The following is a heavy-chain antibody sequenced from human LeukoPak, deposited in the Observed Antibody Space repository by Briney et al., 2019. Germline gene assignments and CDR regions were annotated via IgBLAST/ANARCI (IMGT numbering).Heavy chain of an antibody. D-gene: IGHD5-24*01. Sequence: ASVTVSCAASGYTFTSYYMHWVRQAPGQGLEWMGIINPSGGSTSYAQKFQGRVTMTRDTSTSTVYMELSSLRSEDTAVYYCARDGMATIRGFDYWGQGTLVTVSS. CDR3: ARDGMATIRGFDY. CDR1: GYTFTSYY. CDR2: INPSGGST. V-gene: IGHV1-46*01. J-gene: IGHJ4*02.